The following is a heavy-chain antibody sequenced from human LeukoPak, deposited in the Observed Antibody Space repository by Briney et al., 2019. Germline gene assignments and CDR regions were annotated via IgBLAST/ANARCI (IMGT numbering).Heavy chain of an antibody. CDR3: AKDLTILVYYYYGMDV. V-gene: IGHV3-30*18. CDR2: ISYDGGKK. D-gene: IGHD2-15*01. Sequence: GGSLRLSCAASGFAFSNYDMHWVRQAPGKGLEWVAGISYDGGKKYNSASVKGRFTISRDNSENTVYLQMNSLRVEDTALYFCAKDLTILVYYYYGMDVWGQGTTVTVSS. CDR1: GFAFSNYD. J-gene: IGHJ6*02.